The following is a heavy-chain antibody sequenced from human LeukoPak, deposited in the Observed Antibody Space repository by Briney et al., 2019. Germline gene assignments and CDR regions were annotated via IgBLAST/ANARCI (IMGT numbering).Heavy chain of an antibody. Sequence: SETLSLTCTVFGGSISSYYWSWIRQPPGKGLEWIGYIYYSGSTNYNPSLKSRVTISVDTSKNQFSLKLSSVTAADTAVYYCARQIMWRGGRVGNWFDPWGQGTLVTVSS. D-gene: IGHD3-16*01. CDR2: IYYSGST. CDR3: ARQIMWRGGRVGNWFDP. J-gene: IGHJ5*02. CDR1: GGSISSYY. V-gene: IGHV4-59*01.